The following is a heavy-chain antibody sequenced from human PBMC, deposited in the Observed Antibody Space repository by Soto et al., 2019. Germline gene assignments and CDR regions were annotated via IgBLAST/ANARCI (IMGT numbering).Heavy chain of an antibody. J-gene: IGHJ6*03. Sequence: GGSLRLSCAASGFTFSSYSMNWVRQAPGKGLEWVSYISSSSSTIYYADAVKGRFTISRDNAKNSLYLQMNSLRAEDTAVYYCARDRRPFYYYYMDVWGKGTTVTVSS. CDR2: ISSSSSTI. CDR1: GFTFSSYS. V-gene: IGHV3-48*01. CDR3: ARDRRPFYYYYMDV.